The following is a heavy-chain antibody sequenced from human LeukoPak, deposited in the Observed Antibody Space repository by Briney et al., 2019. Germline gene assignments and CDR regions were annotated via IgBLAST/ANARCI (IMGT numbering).Heavy chain of an antibody. CDR3: ARTGGYSSSWFTGYFDY. CDR2: ISSSSSTI. J-gene: IGHJ4*02. D-gene: IGHD6-13*01. V-gene: IGHV3-48*04. CDR1: GFTFSSYS. Sequence: PGGSLRLSCAASGFTFSSYSMNWVRQAPGKGLEWVSYISSSSSTIYYADSVKGRFTISRDNAKNSLYLQMNSLRAEDTAVYYCARTGGYSSSWFTGYFDYWGQGTLVTVSS.